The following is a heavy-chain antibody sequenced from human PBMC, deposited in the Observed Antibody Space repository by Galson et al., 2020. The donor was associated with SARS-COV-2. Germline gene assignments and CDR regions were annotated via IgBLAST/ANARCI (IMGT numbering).Heavy chain of an antibody. CDR2: IYTSGST. V-gene: IGHV4-4*07. CDR1: GGSISSYY. J-gene: IGHJ4*02. CDR3: AREGGYCGGDCYLEGYFDY. Sequence: SETLSLTCTVSGGSISSYYWSWIRQPAGKGLEWIGRIYTSGSTNYNPSLKSRVTMSVDTSKNQFSLKLSSVTAADTAVYYCAREGGYCGGDCYLEGYFDYWGQGTLVTVSS. D-gene: IGHD2-21*02.